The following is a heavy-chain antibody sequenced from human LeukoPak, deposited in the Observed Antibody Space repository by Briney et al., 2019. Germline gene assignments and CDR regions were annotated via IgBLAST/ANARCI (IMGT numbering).Heavy chain of an antibody. D-gene: IGHD6-13*01. CDR1: GYSISSGYY. Sequence: PSETLSLTCAVSGYSISSGYYWGWIRQPPGNGLEWIGSIYHSGSTYYNPSLKSRVTISVDTSKNQFSLKLSSVTAADTAVYYCARINRQQLVLDYWGQGTLVTVSS. V-gene: IGHV4-38-2*01. CDR3: ARINRQQLVLDY. J-gene: IGHJ4*02. CDR2: IYHSGST.